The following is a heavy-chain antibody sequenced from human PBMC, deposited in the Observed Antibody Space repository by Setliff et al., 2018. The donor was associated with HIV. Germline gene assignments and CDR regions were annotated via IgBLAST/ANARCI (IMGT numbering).Heavy chain of an antibody. D-gene: IGHD4-17*01. CDR3: ARDAGTTVTTSFFQY. CDR2: IHYSGST. Sequence: SETLSLTCTVSGGSISSNYYWSWIRQHPGKGLEWIAYIHYSGSTHFNPSLRSRATISVDTSNNQFSLKLSSVTAADTAVYYCARDAGTTVTTSFFQYWGQGTLVTVSS. J-gene: IGHJ1*01. CDR1: GGSISSNYY. V-gene: IGHV4-31*03.